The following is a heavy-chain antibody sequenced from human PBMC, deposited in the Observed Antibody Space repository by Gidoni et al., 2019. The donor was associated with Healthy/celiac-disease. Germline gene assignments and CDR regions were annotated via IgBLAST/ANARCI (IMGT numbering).Heavy chain of an antibody. D-gene: IGHD6-13*01. CDR2: IIPILGIA. CDR1: GGTFSSYA. Sequence: QVQLVQSGAAVKTPGSSVKVSCKASGGTFSSYAISWVRQAPGQGLEWMGGIIPILGIANYAQKFQGRVTITADKSTSTAYMELSSLRSEDTAVYYCTWDRGAAGGTVGWGQGTLVTVSS. J-gene: IGHJ4*02. V-gene: IGHV1-69*10. CDR3: TWDRGAAGGTVG.